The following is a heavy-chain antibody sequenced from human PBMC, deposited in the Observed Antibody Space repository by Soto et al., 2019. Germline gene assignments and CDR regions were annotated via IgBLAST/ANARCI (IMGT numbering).Heavy chain of an antibody. CDR1: GGSISGSY. D-gene: IGHD4-17*01. J-gene: IGHJ6*02. V-gene: IGHV4-4*07. Sequence: VQLRESGPGLVKPSETLSLSCTVSGGSISGSYWSWVRQPAGKGLEWIGRIYSSGSSNYNPSLTSRLTMSLDTSKNQFSLKLRSVTAADTAIYYCARLFTGTTDYYFGMDVWGQGTTVTVSS. CDR3: ARLFTGTTDYYFGMDV. CDR2: IYSSGSS.